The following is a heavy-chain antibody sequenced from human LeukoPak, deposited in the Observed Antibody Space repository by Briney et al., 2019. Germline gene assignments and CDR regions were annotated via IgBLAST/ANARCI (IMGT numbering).Heavy chain of an antibody. J-gene: IGHJ4*02. CDR2: INPSGGST. CDR1: GYTFTSYY. CDR3: ARPTAYYFDY. V-gene: IGHV1-46*01. Sequence: GASVKVSCKASGYTFTSYYVHWVRQAPGQGLEWVGIINPSGGSTSYAQKFQGRVTMTRDTSTSTVYMGLSSLRSEDTAVYYCARPTAYYFDYWGQGTLVTVSS.